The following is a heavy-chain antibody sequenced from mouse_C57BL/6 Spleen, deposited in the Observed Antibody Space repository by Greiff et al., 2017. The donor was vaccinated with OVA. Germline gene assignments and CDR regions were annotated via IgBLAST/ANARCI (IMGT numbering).Heavy chain of an antibody. J-gene: IGHJ4*01. V-gene: IGHV1-26*01. CDR3: ARGSYPHYYAMDY. CDR2: INPNNGGT. CDR1: GYTFTSYW. D-gene: IGHD1-1*01. Sequence: VQLKQPGAELVKPGASVKMSCKASGYTFTSYWITWVKQSHGKSLEWIGDINPNNGGTSYNQKFMGKATLTVDKSSSTAYMELRSLTSEDSAVYYCARGSYPHYYAMDYWGQGTSVTVSS.